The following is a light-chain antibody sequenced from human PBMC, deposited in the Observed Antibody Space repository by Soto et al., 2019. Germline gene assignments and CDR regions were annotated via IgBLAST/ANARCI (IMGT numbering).Light chain of an antibody. Sequence: EIVMTQSPATLSVSPWERATLSCRASQSVSSNLAWYQQQPGQAPRLLIYGASTRATGIPARFSGSGSGTEFTLTISSLQSEDFAVYYCQQYNNWPPCTFGQGTKVEIK. CDR3: QQYNNWPPCT. J-gene: IGKJ1*01. CDR1: QSVSSN. CDR2: GAS. V-gene: IGKV3-15*01.